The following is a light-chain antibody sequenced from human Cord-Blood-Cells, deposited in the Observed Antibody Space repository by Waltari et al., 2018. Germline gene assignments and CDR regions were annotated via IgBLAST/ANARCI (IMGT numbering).Light chain of an antibody. CDR2: GAS. V-gene: IGKV3-15*01. CDR3: QQYNNWPFT. J-gene: IGKJ3*01. CDR1: QSVRSN. Sequence: EIVMTQSPATLSVSPGERATLSCRASQSVRSNLAWYQQKPGQAPRLLIYGASTRATGIPARFSGSGSGTECTLTISSLQSEDVAVDYCQQYNNWPFTFGPGTKVAIK.